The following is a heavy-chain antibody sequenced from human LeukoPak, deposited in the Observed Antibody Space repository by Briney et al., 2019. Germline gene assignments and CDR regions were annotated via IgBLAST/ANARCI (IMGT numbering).Heavy chain of an antibody. J-gene: IGHJ4*02. CDR3: AKDVMTTVTSGY. Sequence: PGGSLRLSCAASGFDFSTYTMNWVRQAPGKGLEWVSVIYTCGTTYYAHSVKGRFTISRDNSKNTLYLQMNSLRAEDTAVYYCAKDVMTTVTSGYWGQGTLVTVSS. CDR1: GFDFSTYT. V-gene: IGHV3-23*03. D-gene: IGHD4-17*01. CDR2: IYTCGTT.